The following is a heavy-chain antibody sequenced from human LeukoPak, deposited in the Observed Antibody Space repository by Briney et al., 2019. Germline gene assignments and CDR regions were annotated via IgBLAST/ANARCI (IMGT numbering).Heavy chain of an antibody. D-gene: IGHD3-10*02. CDR2: ISSSGSPI. Sequence: GRSLRPSCAASGFTSTSYEMNWVRQAPGKGLEWVSYISSSGSPIYYEDSVKGRFTISRDNAKNALYLQMNSLRAEDTAVYYCAALGITMIGGVWGKGATVTISS. CDR1: GFTSTSYE. CDR3: AALGITMIGGV. V-gene: IGHV3-48*03. J-gene: IGHJ6*04.